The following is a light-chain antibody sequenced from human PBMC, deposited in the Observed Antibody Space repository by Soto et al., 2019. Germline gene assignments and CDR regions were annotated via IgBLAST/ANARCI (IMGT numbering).Light chain of an antibody. CDR1: TGAVTSGHY. Sequence: QAVVTQEPSLTVSPGGTVTLTCGSSTGAVTSGHYPYWFQQRPGQAPRPLISDTSNKHSWTPARFSGSLLGGKAALTLSGAQPEDEAEYYCLLSYSGARVFGTGTKVTVL. CDR2: DTS. J-gene: IGLJ1*01. CDR3: LLSYSGARV. V-gene: IGLV7-46*01.